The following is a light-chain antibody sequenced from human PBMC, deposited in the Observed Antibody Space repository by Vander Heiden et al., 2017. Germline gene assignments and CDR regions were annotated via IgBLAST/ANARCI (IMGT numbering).Light chain of an antibody. CDR1: QGISSY. J-gene: IGKJ4*01. V-gene: IGKV1-12*01. Sequence: DIQMTQSPSSVSASVGDRVTINFRASQGISSYLAWYQQKPGKAPKLLIYAASSLQSGVPSRFSGSGSGTDFTLTISSLQPEDFATYYCQQANSFPLTFGGGTKVEIK. CDR3: QQANSFPLT. CDR2: AAS.